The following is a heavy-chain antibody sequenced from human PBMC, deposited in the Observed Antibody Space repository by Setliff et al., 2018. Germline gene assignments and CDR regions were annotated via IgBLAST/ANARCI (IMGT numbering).Heavy chain of an antibody. CDR2: IRSKADSYAT. CDR1: GFTFSGSA. J-gene: IGHJ4*02. D-gene: IGHD4-17*01. V-gene: IGHV3-73*01. Sequence: GGSLRLSCAASGFTFSGSAVYWVREASGRGLEWVGRIRSKADSYATAYAASVKARFTISRDDSKNTAYLQVNSLKTEDTAVYYCAITMTTGVDFFDYWGQGTLFTVSS. CDR3: AITMTTGVDFFDY.